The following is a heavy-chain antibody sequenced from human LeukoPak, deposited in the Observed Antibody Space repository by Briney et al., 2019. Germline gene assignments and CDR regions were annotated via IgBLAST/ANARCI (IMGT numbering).Heavy chain of an antibody. V-gene: IGHV4-39*01. CDR1: GGSISSSSYY. CDR2: IYYSGST. D-gene: IGHD2-2*01. J-gene: IGHJ6*02. CDR3: ASGIIVVVPAATYYYYGMDV. Sequence: SETLSLTCTVSGGSISSSSYYWGWIRQPPGKGLEWIGSIYYSGSTYYNPSLKSRVTISVETSKNQFSLKLSSVTAADTAVYYCASGIIVVVPAATYYYYGMDVWGQGTTVTVSS.